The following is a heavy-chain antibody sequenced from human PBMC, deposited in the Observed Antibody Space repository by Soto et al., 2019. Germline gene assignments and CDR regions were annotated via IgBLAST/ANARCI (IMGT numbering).Heavy chain of an antibody. D-gene: IGHD2-15*01. CDR2: IKTKAEGGAT. J-gene: IGHJ6*02. CDR3: TTGSVEVV. CDR1: DFTITNAW. V-gene: IGHV3-15*07. Sequence: EVHLVESGGGLVKPGGSLRLSCAASDFTITNAWMNWVRQAPGKGLEWVGRIKTKAEGGATDYAAPLKGRFTISRDDSRNTLFLQMNSLKPADTAVYYCTTGSVEVVWGQGATVTVSS.